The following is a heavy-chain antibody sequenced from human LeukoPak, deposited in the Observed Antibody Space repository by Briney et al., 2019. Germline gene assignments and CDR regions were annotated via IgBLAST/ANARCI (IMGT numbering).Heavy chain of an antibody. D-gene: IGHD6-6*01. CDR1: GFTFSSYW. Sequence: GGPLRLSCAASGFTFSSYWMHWVRQAPGKGLVWVSRINSDGGGISYADSVKGRFTISRDNAKNTLYLQMNSLRAEDTAVYYCARVKQVALLDYWGQGTPVTVSS. CDR2: INSDGGGI. J-gene: IGHJ4*02. V-gene: IGHV3-74*01. CDR3: ARVKQVALLDY.